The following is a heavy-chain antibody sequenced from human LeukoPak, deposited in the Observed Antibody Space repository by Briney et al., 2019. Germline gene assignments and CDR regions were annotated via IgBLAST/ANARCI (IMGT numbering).Heavy chain of an antibody. CDR3: ARAYSSGSPFDY. Sequence: GGSLRLSCAASGFTFSDYYMSWIRQAPGKVLEWVSSISSSSSYIYYADSVKGRFTISRDNAKNSLYLQMNSLRAEDTAVYYCARAYSSGSPFDYWGQGTLVTVSS. D-gene: IGHD6-19*01. CDR1: GFTFSDYY. J-gene: IGHJ4*02. V-gene: IGHV3-11*06. CDR2: ISSSSSYI.